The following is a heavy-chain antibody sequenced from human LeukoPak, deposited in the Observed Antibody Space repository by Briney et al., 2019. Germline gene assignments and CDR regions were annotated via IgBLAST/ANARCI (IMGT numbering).Heavy chain of an antibody. D-gene: IGHD2-2*01. CDR2: IDDSGNT. J-gene: IGHJ5*02. Sequence: SETLSLTCTVSGGSISRYYWSWIRRPPGKGLEWIGYIDDSGNTNYNPSLKSQVTISVDKSKNQFSLKLSFVTAADTAMYYCARCPDIVVVPAAITGGFDPWGQGTLVTVSS. CDR3: ARCPDIVVVPAAITGGFDP. CDR1: GGSISRYY. V-gene: IGHV4-59*01.